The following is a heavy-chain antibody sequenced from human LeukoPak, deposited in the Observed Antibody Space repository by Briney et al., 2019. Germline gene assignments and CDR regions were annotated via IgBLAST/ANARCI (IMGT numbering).Heavy chain of an antibody. CDR3: ARTMRPILTGYYSLDY. D-gene: IGHD3-9*01. CDR1: GLTFSTYG. Sequence: PERSLRLSCAPSGLTFSTYGMQWVRHAPGRGLGWVAAIWKDGSNKYYGDSVKGRFTISRDNSKNTLCLQMNRLRAEDTAVYYCARTMRPILTGYYSLDYWGQGTLVTVSS. V-gene: IGHV3-33*01. CDR2: IWKDGSNK. J-gene: IGHJ4*02.